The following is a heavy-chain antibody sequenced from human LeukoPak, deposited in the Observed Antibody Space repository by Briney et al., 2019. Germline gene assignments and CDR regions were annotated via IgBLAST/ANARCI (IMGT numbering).Heavy chain of an antibody. D-gene: IGHD3-10*01. V-gene: IGHV4-30-4*08. CDR3: AVGVVRGVRNVPYNWFDP. J-gene: IGHJ5*02. CDR1: GGSISSGDYY. CDR2: IYYSGST. Sequence: SQTLSLTCTVSGGSISSGDYYWSWIRQPPGKGLEWIGYIYYSGSTYYNPSLKSRVTISVDTSKNKFSLKLSSVTAADTAVYYCAVGVVRGVRNVPYNWFDPWGQGTLVTVSS.